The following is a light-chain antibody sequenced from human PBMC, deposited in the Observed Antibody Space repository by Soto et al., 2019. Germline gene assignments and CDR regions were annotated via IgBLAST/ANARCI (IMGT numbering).Light chain of an antibody. CDR2: GAS. J-gene: IGKJ4*01. Sequence: ETVLTQSPGTVSLSPGESATLSCRASQSIGKSYLAWFQHKPGQAPRLLIYGASTRATGIPDRFRGSGPGTDFTLTVSRLESEDFAVYYCQQYAESPLTFGGGTKVEIK. CDR1: QSIGKSY. CDR3: QQYAESPLT. V-gene: IGKV3-20*01.